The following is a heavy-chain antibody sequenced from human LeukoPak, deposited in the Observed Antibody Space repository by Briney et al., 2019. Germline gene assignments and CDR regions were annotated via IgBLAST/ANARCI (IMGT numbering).Heavy chain of an antibody. CDR3: ARDSSGYLIDY. CDR2: ISSSSSTI. CDR1: GFTFSSYS. D-gene: IGHD3-22*01. J-gene: IGHJ4*02. Sequence: GGSLRLSCAASGFTFSSYSMNWVRQAPGKRLEWVSYISSSSSTIYYADSVKGRFTISRDNAKNSLYLQMNSLRAEDTAVYYCARDSSGYLIDYWGQGTLVTVSS. V-gene: IGHV3-48*04.